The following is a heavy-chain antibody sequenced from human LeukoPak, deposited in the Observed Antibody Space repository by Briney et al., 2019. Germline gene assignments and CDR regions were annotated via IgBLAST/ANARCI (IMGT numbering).Heavy chain of an antibody. J-gene: IGHJ6*02. CDR1: GFTFSSYW. V-gene: IGHV3-74*01. CDR2: INSDGSST. D-gene: IGHD2-2*01. Sequence: GGSLRLSCAASGFTFSSYWMHWVRQAPGKGLVWVSRINSDGSSTSYADSVKGRFTISRDNAKNTLYLQMNSLRAEDTAVYYSARVAVVVPAAIRISNYYYYYGMDVWGQGTTVTVSS. CDR3: ARVAVVVPAAIRISNYYYYYGMDV.